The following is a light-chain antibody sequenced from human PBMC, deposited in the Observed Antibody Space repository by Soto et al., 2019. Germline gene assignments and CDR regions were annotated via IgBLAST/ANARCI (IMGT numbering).Light chain of an antibody. CDR2: GNS. J-gene: IGLJ1*01. CDR3: QSYDNSLSVYV. Sequence: QPVLTQPPSVSGALGQRVTISCTGSSSNIGAHYDVHWYQQLPGTAPKLLIYGNSNRPSGVPDRFSGSKSGTSASLAITGLQAEDEADYYCQSYDNSLSVYVFGTGTKVTVL. CDR1: SSNIGAHYD. V-gene: IGLV1-40*01.